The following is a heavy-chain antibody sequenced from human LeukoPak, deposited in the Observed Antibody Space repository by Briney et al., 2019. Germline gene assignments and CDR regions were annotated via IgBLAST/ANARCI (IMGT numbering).Heavy chain of an antibody. V-gene: IGHV4-34*01. CDR2: INHSGST. D-gene: IGHD3-10*01. J-gene: IGHJ6*02. CDR3: ARGPHIGSGSYPAGSRYYYYAMDV. Sequence: PSETLSLTCAVYGGSFSGYYWSWIRQPPGKGLEWIGEINHSGSTNYNPSLKSRVTISVDTSKNQVSLKLSSVTAADTAVYYCARGPHIGSGSYPAGSRYYYYAMDVWGQGTTVTVSS. CDR1: GGSFSGYY.